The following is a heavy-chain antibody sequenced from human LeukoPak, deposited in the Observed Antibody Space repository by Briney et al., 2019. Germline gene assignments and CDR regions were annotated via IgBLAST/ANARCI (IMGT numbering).Heavy chain of an antibody. CDR2: MSPNSGNT. Sequence: ASVKVSCKASGYTFTSYHINWVRQAPGQGLEWMGWMSPNSGNTAYAQKFQGRVTMTRDTSINTAYMELSSLRSEDTAVYYCARGVGDLGDYWGQGTLVTVSS. J-gene: IGHJ4*02. CDR1: GYTFTSYH. CDR3: ARGVGDLGDY. V-gene: IGHV1-8*01. D-gene: IGHD3-16*01.